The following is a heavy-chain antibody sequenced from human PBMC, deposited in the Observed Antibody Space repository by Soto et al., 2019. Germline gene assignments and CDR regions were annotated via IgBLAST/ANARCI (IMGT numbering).Heavy chain of an antibody. J-gene: IGHJ4*02. D-gene: IGHD3-9*01. CDR3: ARDPGFRSDY. Sequence: QVQLVQSGAEVKKPGASVKVSCKASGYTFTSYGISWVRQAPGQGLEWMGWISAYXGNTNYAQKLHGRVTMTTDTSXXTXXXXXRXLRSDDTAVYYCARDPGFRSDYWGQGTLVTVSS. CDR2: ISAYXGNT. V-gene: IGHV1-18*01. CDR1: GYTFTSYG.